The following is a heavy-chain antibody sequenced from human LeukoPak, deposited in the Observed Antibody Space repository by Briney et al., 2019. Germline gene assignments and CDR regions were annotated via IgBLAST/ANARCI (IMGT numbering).Heavy chain of an antibody. CDR3: TLGEPWFWELSSFDY. V-gene: IGHV3-15*07. D-gene: IGHD3-10*01. CDR2: IKSKTDGGTT. J-gene: IGHJ4*02. CDR1: GFTFSNAW. Sequence: GGSLRLSCAASGFTFSNAWMNWVRQAPGKGLEWVGRIKSKTDGGTTAYAAPVKGRFTISRDDSKNTLYLQMNSLKTEDTAVYYCTLGEPWFWELSSFDYWSQGTLVTVSS.